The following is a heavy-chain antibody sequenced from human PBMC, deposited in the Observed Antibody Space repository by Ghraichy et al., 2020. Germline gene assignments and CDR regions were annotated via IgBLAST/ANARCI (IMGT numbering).Heavy chain of an antibody. CDR2: IYYSGST. CDR1: GGSISSYY. CDR3: ARGVGDVVTNSIVSLFDY. D-gene: IGHD3-16*01. Sequence: SETLSLTCTVSGGSISSYYWSWIRQPPGKGLEWIGYIYYSGSTNYNPSLKSRVTISVDTSKNQFSLKLSSVTAADTAVYHCARGVGDVVTNSIVSLFDYWGQGSLVTVSS. J-gene: IGHJ4*02. V-gene: IGHV4-59*01.